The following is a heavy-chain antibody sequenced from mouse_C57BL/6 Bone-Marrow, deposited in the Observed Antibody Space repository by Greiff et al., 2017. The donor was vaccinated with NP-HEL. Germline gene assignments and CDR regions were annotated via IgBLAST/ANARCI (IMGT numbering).Heavy chain of an antibody. Sequence: EVQLVESGGGLVQPKGSLKLSCAASGFSFNTYAMNWVRQAPGKGLEWVARIRSKSNNYATYYADSVKDRFTISRDDSESMLYLQMNNLKTEDTAMYYCVRPREPYDSFAWWGQGTLVTVSA. CDR3: VRPREPYDSFAW. D-gene: IGHD2-4*01. CDR1: GFSFNTYA. J-gene: IGHJ3*01. CDR2: IRSKSNNYAT. V-gene: IGHV10-1*01.